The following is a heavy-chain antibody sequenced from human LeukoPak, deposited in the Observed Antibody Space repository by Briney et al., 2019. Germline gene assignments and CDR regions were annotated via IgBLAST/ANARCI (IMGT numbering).Heavy chain of an antibody. J-gene: IGHJ6*02. D-gene: IGHD5-18*01. Sequence: GGSLRLSCAAFGFTVSSSYMTWVRQAPGKGLEWVSVLYSGGGTYYADSLKGRFTISRDNSKNTVYLQMNNLRAEDTAVYYCARDRVTRGYGYGIPLYGMDVWGQGTTVTVSS. CDR3: ARDRVTRGYGYGIPLYGMDV. CDR1: GFTVSSSY. CDR2: LYSGGGT. V-gene: IGHV3-53*01.